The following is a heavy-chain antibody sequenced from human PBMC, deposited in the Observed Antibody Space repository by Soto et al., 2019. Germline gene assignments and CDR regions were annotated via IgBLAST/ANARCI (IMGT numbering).Heavy chain of an antibody. V-gene: IGHV2-5*02. CDR1: GFSLTTSGRG. CDR3: AHRHKMMDAFDV. J-gene: IGHJ3*01. CDR2: FFWGDDK. Sequence: QITLKESGPTLVKPTQTLTLTCTFSGFSLTTSGRGVGWIRQPPGKALEWLALFFWGDDKRYSPSLKTRLTIIKETSKNKVVLTMTNMGPEATATYYCAHRHKMMDAFDVWGRGTVVTVSS. D-gene: IGHD3-16*01.